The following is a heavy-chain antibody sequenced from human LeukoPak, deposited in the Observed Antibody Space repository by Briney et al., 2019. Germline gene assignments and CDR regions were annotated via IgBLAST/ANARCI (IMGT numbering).Heavy chain of an antibody. CDR3: AGRKNPYGSGSYVDY. CDR2: ISGSGGST. J-gene: IGHJ4*02. Sequence: GGSLRLSCAASGFTFSSYAMSWVRQAPGEGLEWVSAISGSGGSTYYADSVKGRFTISRDNSKNTLYLQMNSLRAEDTAVYYCAGRKNPYGSGSYVDYWGQGTLVTVSS. CDR1: GFTFSSYA. D-gene: IGHD3-10*01. V-gene: IGHV3-23*01.